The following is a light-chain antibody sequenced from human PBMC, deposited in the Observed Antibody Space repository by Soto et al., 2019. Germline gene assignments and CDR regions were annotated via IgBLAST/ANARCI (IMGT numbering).Light chain of an antibody. Sequence: EIVMTQSPATLSVSLGERATLSCRASQSISSNLAWYQQKPGQAPRLLIYGASTRATGIPDRFSGSGSGTDFTLTISSLQSEDFAVYFCQQYGASPFTFVPGTRVEI. J-gene: IGKJ3*01. V-gene: IGKV3-15*01. CDR2: GAS. CDR1: QSISSN. CDR3: QQYGASPFT.